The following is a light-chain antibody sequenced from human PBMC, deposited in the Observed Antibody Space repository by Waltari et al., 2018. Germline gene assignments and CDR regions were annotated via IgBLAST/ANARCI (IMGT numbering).Light chain of an antibody. CDR1: QSVANY. V-gene: IGKV3-11*01. J-gene: IGKJ4*01. CDR2: DVS. Sequence: DIVLTQSPATLSLSPGERATLSCRASQSVANYLAWYQQKPGPAPRLLIYDVSNRATDIPARFSGSGFATDFTLTISDLKPEDIAVYYCQQRNKWPVTFGGGTKVEIK. CDR3: QQRNKWPVT.